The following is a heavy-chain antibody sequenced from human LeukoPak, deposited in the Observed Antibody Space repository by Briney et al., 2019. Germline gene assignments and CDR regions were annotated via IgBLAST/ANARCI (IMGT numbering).Heavy chain of an antibody. Sequence: GGSLRLSRAASGFTFSSYGMHWVRQAPGKGLEWVAVISYDGSNKYYADSVKGRFTISRDNSKNTLYLQMNSLRAEDTAVYYCAKELPRDYWGQGTLVTVSS. D-gene: IGHD1-26*01. CDR1: GFTFSSYG. CDR2: ISYDGSNK. V-gene: IGHV3-30*18. J-gene: IGHJ4*02. CDR3: AKELPRDY.